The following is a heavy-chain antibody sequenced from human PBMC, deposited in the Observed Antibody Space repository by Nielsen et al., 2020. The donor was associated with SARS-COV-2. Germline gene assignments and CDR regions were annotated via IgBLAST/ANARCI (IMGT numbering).Heavy chain of an antibody. V-gene: IGHV4-34*01. CDR2: INHSGST. D-gene: IGHD3-3*01. Sequence: SETLSLTCAVYGGSFSGYYWSWIRQPPGKGLEWIGEINHSGSTYYNPSLKSRVTISVDTSKNQFSLKLSSVTAADTAVYYCARHPMGRITIFGVTHSGGWFDPWGQGTLVTVSS. CDR1: GGSFSGYY. CDR3: ARHPMGRITIFGVTHSGGWFDP. J-gene: IGHJ5*02.